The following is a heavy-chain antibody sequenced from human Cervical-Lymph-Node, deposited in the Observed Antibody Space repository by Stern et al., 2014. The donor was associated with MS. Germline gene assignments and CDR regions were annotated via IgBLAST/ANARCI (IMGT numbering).Heavy chain of an antibody. D-gene: IGHD3-3*01. CDR1: GGTFSSYI. Sequence: MQLVESGAEVKKPGSSAKVSCRASGGTFSSYIISWVRHAPGPGLEWMGGIIPMFGTANYAEKFQDRVTFTADESTSTAYMEMSSLRSDDTAVYFCARAGYDFWRGDPFDYWGQGTLVTVSS. V-gene: IGHV1-69*01. CDR3: ARAGYDFWRGDPFDY. J-gene: IGHJ4*02. CDR2: IIPMFGTA.